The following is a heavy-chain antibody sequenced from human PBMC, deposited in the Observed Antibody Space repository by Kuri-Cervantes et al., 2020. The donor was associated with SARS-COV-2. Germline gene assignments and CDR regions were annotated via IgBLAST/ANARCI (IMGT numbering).Heavy chain of an antibody. CDR3: VWDCSSTSCYYGMDV. CDR2: IIPIFGTA. CDR1: GGTFSSYG. V-gene: IGHV1-69*13. D-gene: IGHD2-2*01. J-gene: IGHJ6*02. Sequence: SVKVSCKASGGTFSSYGINWVRQAPGQGLEWMGGIIPIFGTANYAQKFQGRVTITADESTSTAYMELSSLRSEDTAVYYCVWDCSSTSCYYGMDVWGQGTTVTVSS.